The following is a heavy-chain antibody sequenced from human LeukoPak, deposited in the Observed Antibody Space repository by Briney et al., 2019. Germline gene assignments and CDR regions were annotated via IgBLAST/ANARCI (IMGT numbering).Heavy chain of an antibody. CDR2: IYYSGST. J-gene: IGHJ3*02. CDR3: ARRNTFGGGFDI. CDR1: GGSISSYY. D-gene: IGHD3-16*01. V-gene: IGHV4-59*08. Sequence: PSETLSLTCTVSGGSISSYYWSWIRQPPGKGLEWIGYIYYSGSTNYNPSLKSRVTISVDTSKNQFSLKLSSVTAADTAVYYCARRNTFGGGFDIWGQGTMVIVSS.